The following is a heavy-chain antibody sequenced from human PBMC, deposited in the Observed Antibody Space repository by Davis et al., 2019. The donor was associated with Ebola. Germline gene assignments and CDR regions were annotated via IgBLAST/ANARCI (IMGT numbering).Heavy chain of an antibody. CDR3: ARGYYYMDV. CDR2: IKPDGSEK. CDR1: GLTFSNFA. Sequence: PGGSLRLSCAASGLTFSNFAMSWVRQAPGKGLECVANIKPDGSEKYYVDSVKGRYNISRDNAKNSLYLQINSLRAEDTAVYYCARGYYYMDVWGKGTTVTVSS. V-gene: IGHV3-7*03. J-gene: IGHJ6*03.